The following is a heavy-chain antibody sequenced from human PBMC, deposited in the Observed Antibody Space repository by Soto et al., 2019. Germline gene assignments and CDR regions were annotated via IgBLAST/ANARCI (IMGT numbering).Heavy chain of an antibody. CDR3: ARGPKRWLQPLRRGYFDY. D-gene: IGHD5-18*01. CDR2: INHSGST. CDR1: GGSISSYY. V-gene: IGHV4-34*01. J-gene: IGHJ4*02. Sequence: SETLSLTCTVSGGSISSYYWSWIRQPPGKGLEWIGEINHSGSTNCNPSLKSRVTISVDTSKNQFSLKLSSVTAADTAVYYCARGPKRWLQPLRRGYFDYWGQGTLVTVSS.